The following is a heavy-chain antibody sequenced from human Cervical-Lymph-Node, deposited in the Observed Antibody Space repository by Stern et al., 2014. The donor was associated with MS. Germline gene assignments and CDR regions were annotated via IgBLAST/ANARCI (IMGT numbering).Heavy chain of an antibody. Sequence: VQLVESGGGVVQPWRSLKLSCAASGFTFSSYGMHWVRQAPGKGLEWGAVIRYDGSNKYYADSVKGRFTISRDNSKSTLYLQMNSLRAEDTAVYYCAREGGNTAKYFQHWGQGTLVTVSS. CDR1: GFTFSSYG. V-gene: IGHV3-33*01. CDR2: IRYDGSNK. CDR3: AREGGNTAKYFQH. J-gene: IGHJ1*01. D-gene: IGHD4-23*01.